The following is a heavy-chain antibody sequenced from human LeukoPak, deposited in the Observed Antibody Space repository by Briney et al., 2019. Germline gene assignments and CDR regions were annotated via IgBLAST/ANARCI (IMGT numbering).Heavy chain of an antibody. Sequence: GGSLRLSCAASGFTFSNYAMSWVPQAPGKGLEWVSALSGSSGSTYYADSVKGRFTISRDNSKNTLYLQLNSLRAEDTAVYYCAKDRQQLVRSYFDSWGQGTLVTVSS. D-gene: IGHD6-13*01. J-gene: IGHJ4*02. V-gene: IGHV3-23*01. CDR2: LSGSSGST. CDR1: GFTFSNYA. CDR3: AKDRQQLVRSYFDS.